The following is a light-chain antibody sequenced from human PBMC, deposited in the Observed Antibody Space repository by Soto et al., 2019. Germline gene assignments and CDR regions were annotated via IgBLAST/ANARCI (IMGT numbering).Light chain of an antibody. CDR3: QQSYGPPYT. CDR2: AAS. J-gene: IGKJ2*01. V-gene: IGKV1-39*01. CDR1: QSISDN. Sequence: EMTQSPSSLSASVGDRVTITCRASQSISDNVNWYQFQPGKAPKLLIYAASSLQTGVPSRFSGSGSWTDFALIISSLQPEDSATYYCQQSYGPPYTFGLWTKVEIK.